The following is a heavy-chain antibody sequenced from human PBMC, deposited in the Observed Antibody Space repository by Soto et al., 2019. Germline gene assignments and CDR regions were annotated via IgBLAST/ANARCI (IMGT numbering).Heavy chain of an antibody. CDR3: ARDYRYYDYIWGSYRYWYFDD. D-gene: IGHD3-16*02. CDR1: GFTFSSYW. J-gene: IGHJ4*02. CDR2: IKQDGSEK. V-gene: IGHV3-7*01. Sequence: EVQLVESGGGLVQPGGSLRLSCAASGFTFSSYWMSWVRQAPGKGLEWVANIKQDGSEKYYVDSVKGRFTISRDNAKNSLYLQMNSLRAEDTAVYYCARDYRYYDYIWGSYRYWYFDDWGQGTLVTVSS.